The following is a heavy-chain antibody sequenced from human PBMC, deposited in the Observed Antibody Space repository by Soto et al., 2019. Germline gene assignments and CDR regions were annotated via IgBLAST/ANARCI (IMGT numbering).Heavy chain of an antibody. J-gene: IGHJ4*02. CDR1: GASISSSNW. CDR2: IYHSGST. V-gene: IGHV4-4*02. Sequence: QVQLQESGPGLVKPSGTLSLTCAVSGASISSSNWWSWVRQPPGKGLEWIGEIYHSGSTNYNPSLKSRVTISVDKSENQFSLKLTSVTAADTAVYYCARGCIYDILTGYGDWGQGTLVIVSS. CDR3: ARGCIYDILTGYGD. D-gene: IGHD3-9*01.